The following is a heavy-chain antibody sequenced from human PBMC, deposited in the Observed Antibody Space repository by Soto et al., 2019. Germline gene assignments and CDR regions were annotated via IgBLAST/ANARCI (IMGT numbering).Heavy chain of an antibody. J-gene: IGHJ4*02. D-gene: IGHD3-3*01. V-gene: IGHV3-30*18. CDR2: ISYDGSNK. CDR3: AKGSGITIFGVVLDY. Sequence: QVQLVESGGGVVQPGRSLRLSCAASGFTFSSYGMHWVRQAPGKGLEWVAVISYDGSNKYYADSVKGRFTNSRDNSKNTLYLQMNSLRAEDTAVYYCAKGSGITIFGVVLDYWGQGTLVTVSS. CDR1: GFTFSSYG.